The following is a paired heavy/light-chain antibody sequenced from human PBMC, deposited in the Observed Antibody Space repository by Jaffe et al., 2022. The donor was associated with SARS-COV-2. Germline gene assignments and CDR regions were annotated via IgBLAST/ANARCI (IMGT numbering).Heavy chain of an antibody. V-gene: IGHV1-2*02. CDR1: GFTFAGYY. CDR2: INPNSGAT. J-gene: IGHJ4*02. D-gene: IGHD1-26*01. CDR3: QWVGLGTGLDH. Sequence: QVHLVQSGAEVKKPGASVRVSCQASGFTFAGYYVHWVRQAPGQGLQWMGGINPNSGATQYARRFQGRVTMTRDPSISTAYMELRSLRSDDTAVYFCQWVGLGTGLDHWGQGTLVTVSS.
Light chain of an antibody. CDR3: GTWDSSLSEVV. J-gene: IGLJ2*01. CDR1: SSNIGNNY. V-gene: IGLV1-51*01. CDR2: DNN. Sequence: QSVLTQPPSVSAAPGQKVTISCSGRSSNIGNNYVSWYQQLPGTAPKLLIYDNNKRPSGIPDRFSGSQSGTSATLGITGLQTGDEADYFCGTWDSSLSEVVFGGGTTLTVL.